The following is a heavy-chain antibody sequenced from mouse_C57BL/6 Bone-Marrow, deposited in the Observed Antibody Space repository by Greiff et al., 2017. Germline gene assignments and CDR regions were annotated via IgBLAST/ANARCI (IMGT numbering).Heavy chain of an antibody. Sequence: QVQLQQPGAELVRPGSSVKLSCKASGYTFTSYWMHWVKQRPIQGLEWIGNIDPSDSETHYNQKFKDKATLTVDKSSSTAYMQLSSLTSEDSAVYYCVRRDYYRSSYYDYWGQGTTLTVSS. D-gene: IGHD1-1*01. V-gene: IGHV1-52*01. J-gene: IGHJ2*01. CDR2: IDPSDSET. CDR1: GYTFTSYW. CDR3: VRRDYYRSSYYDY.